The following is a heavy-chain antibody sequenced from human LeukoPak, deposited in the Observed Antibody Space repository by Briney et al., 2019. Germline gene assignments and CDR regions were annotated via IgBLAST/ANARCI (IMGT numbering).Heavy chain of an antibody. V-gene: IGHV4-39*07. CDR1: GGSISSSSYY. CDR3: ARSGYYFYYFDY. CDR2: IYYSGTT. J-gene: IGHJ4*02. Sequence: SETLSLTCTASGGSISSSSYYWGWIRQPPRKGLEWIGSIYYSGTTYYNPSLKSRVTISVDTSKNQFSLKLSSTTAADTAVYYCARSGYYFYYFDYWGQGTLVTVSS. D-gene: IGHD3-22*01.